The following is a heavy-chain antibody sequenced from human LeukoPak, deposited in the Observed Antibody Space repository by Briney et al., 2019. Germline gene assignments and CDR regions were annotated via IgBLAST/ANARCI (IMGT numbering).Heavy chain of an antibody. Sequence: SETLSLTCTVSGGSISSYYWSWIRQPPGKGLEWIGYIYYSGSTNYNPSLKSRVTISVDTSKNQFSLKLSSLTAADTAVYYCARHSDIAVGINYYYYYGMDVWGQGTTVTVSS. CDR3: ARHSDIAVGINYYYYYGMDV. J-gene: IGHJ6*02. CDR1: GGSISSYY. CDR2: IYYSGST. V-gene: IGHV4-59*08. D-gene: IGHD2-15*01.